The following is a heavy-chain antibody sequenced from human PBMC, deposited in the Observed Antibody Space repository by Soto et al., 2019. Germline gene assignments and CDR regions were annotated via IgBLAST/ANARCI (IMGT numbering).Heavy chain of an antibody. Sequence: PGGSLRLSCAASGFTFSSYGMHWVRQAPGKGLEWVAVISYDGSNKYYADSVKGRFTISRDNSKNTLYLQMNSLRAEDTAVYYCAKDLRGHDSSGDSGDYWGQGTLVIGSS. CDR1: GFTFSSYG. CDR2: ISYDGSNK. CDR3: AKDLRGHDSSGDSGDY. V-gene: IGHV3-30*18. D-gene: IGHD3-22*01. J-gene: IGHJ4*02.